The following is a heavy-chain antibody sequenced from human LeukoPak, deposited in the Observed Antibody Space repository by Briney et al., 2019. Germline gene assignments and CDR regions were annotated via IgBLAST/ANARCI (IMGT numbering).Heavy chain of an antibody. CDR2: LTSRGSTI. Sequence: GGSLRLSCAASGFSFDDYAMNWVRQAPGKGLEWVSYLTSRGSTIYYADSVKGRFTMSRDNAKNSLYLQMNSLRAEDTAVYYCATSSAYYYFDFDYWGQGTLVTVSS. CDR1: GFSFDDYA. D-gene: IGHD3-22*01. J-gene: IGHJ4*02. CDR3: ATSSAYYYFDFDY. V-gene: IGHV3-48*03.